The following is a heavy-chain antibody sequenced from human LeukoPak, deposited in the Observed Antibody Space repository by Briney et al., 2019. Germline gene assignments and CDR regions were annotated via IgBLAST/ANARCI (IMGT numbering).Heavy chain of an antibody. D-gene: IGHD3-10*01. CDR3: GRGRGGGDADY. V-gene: IGHV3-21*01. CDR1: GFTFSSYS. CDR2: ISSSSSYI. J-gene: IGHJ4*02. Sequence: GGSLRLSCAASGFTFSSYSTNWVRQAPGKGLEWVSSISSSSSYIYYADSVKGRFTISRDNAKNSLYLQMNSPRAEDTAVYYCGRGRGGGDADYWGQGTLVTVSS.